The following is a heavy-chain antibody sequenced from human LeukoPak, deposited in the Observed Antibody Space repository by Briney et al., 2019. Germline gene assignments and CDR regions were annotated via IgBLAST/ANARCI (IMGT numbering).Heavy chain of an antibody. V-gene: IGHV3-21*01. CDR2: ISSSSSYI. CDR1: GFTFSSYR. J-gene: IGHJ6*02. CDR3: ARDPKHSSSWPGHYYYYYGMDV. Sequence: GGSLRLSCAASGFTFSSYRMNWVRQAPRKGLEWVSSISSSSSYIYYADSVKGRFTISRDNAKNSLYLQMNSLRDEDTAVYYCARDPKHSSSWPGHYYYYYGMDVWGQGTTVTVSS. D-gene: IGHD6-13*01.